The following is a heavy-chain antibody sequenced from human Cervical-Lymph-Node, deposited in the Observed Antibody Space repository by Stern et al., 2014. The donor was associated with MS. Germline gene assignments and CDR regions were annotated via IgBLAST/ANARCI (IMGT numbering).Heavy chain of an antibody. V-gene: IGHV7-4-1*02. D-gene: IGHD6-13*01. CDR1: GYTFNRYA. Sequence: VQLVESGSEMKKPGASVKVSCKASGYTFNRYAINWVRQAPGQGLEWMGWINTNSGNPTYGRGFAGRFVFSWDTSVSTAYLQITSLKAEDTAVYYCARPITGADHAFDYWGQGTLVTVSS. CDR3: ARPITGADHAFDY. J-gene: IGHJ4*02. CDR2: INTNSGNP.